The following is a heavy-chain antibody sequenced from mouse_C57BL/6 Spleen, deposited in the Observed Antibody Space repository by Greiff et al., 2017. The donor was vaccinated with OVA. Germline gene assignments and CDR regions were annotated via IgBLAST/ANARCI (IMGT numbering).Heavy chain of an antibody. CDR3: ARSPYDYDVGYYAMDY. V-gene: IGHV7-3*01. D-gene: IGHD2-4*01. CDR2: IRNKANGYTT. CDR1: GFTFTDYY. Sequence: EVQLVESGGGLVQPGGSLSLSCAASGFTFTDYYMSWVRQPPGKALEWLGFIRNKANGYTTEYSASVKGRFTISSDNSQSILYLQMNALRAEDSATYYCARSPYDYDVGYYAMDYWGQGTSVTVSS. J-gene: IGHJ4*01.